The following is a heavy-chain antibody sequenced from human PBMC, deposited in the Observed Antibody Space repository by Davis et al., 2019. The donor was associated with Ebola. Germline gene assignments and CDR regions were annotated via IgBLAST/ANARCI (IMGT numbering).Heavy chain of an antibody. CDR1: GGSVSDYY. CDR2: IYYIGST. V-gene: IGHV4-59*08. J-gene: IGHJ4*02. CDR3: ARFYFYGTSTYYPS. Sequence: SETLSLTCTVSGGSVSDYYWSWVRQPPGKGLEWLGYIYYIGSTNYNPSLGGRVTISLDTSKNQFSLRLSSVAAADTAVYYCARFYFYGTSTYYPSWGQGSLVTVTS. D-gene: IGHD3-22*01.